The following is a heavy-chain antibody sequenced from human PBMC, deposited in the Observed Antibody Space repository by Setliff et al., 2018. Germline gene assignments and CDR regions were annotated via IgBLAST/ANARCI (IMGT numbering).Heavy chain of an antibody. CDR3: SKLVRYCTTTACQGASGAEF. V-gene: IGHV1-18*01. J-gene: IGHJ4*02. Sequence: ASVKVSCKASGYTFTRYGISRVRQAPGKGLEWMGWISAYTGNTKFAQKFQGRVTMTTDTSTSTAYLELRSLTSDDTAVYYCSKLVRYCTTTACQGASGAEFWGQGTLVTVSS. D-gene: IGHD2-8*01. CDR1: GYTFTRYG. CDR2: ISAYTGNT.